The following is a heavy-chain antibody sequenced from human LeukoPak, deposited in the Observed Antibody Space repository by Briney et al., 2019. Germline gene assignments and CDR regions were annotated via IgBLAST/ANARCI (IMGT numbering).Heavy chain of an antibody. CDR3: ARAYGDFYFDY. CDR1: GGSISSYY. CDR2: IYYSGGT. V-gene: IGHV4-59*01. D-gene: IGHD4-17*01. Sequence: PSETLSLTCTVSGGSISSYYWSWIRQPPGKGLEWIGYIYYSGGTNYNPSLKSRVTISVDTSKNQFSLKLSSVTAADTAVYYCARAYGDFYFDYWGQGTLVTVSS. J-gene: IGHJ4*02.